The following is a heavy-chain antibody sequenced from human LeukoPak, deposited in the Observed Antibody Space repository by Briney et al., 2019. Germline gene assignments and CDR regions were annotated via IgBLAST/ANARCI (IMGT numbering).Heavy chain of an antibody. CDR1: GYSFISNW. V-gene: IGHV5-51*01. D-gene: IGHD3-10*01. CDR3: AKFHYYYGSGIFDAFDI. Sequence: GESLKISCKGSGYSFISNWIGWVRQMPGKGLEWMGIIYPGDSETRYSPSFQGLVTISAVKSISTAYLQWSSLRASDTAMYYCAKFHYYYGSGIFDAFDIWGQGTMVTVSS. J-gene: IGHJ3*02. CDR2: IYPGDSET.